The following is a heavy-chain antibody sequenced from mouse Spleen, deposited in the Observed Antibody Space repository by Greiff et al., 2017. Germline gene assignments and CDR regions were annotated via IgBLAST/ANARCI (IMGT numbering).Heavy chain of an antibody. D-gene: IGHD3-2*02. J-gene: IGHJ3*01. CDR2: INPNNGGT. V-gene: IGHV1-26*01. Sequence: EVQLQQSGPELVKPGASVKISCKASGYTFTDYYMNWVKQSHGKSLEWIGDINPNNGGTSYNQKFKGKATLTVDKSSSTAYMELRSLTSEDSAVYYCARAVRGFAYWGQGTLVTVSA. CDR3: ARAVRGFAY. CDR1: GYTFTDYY.